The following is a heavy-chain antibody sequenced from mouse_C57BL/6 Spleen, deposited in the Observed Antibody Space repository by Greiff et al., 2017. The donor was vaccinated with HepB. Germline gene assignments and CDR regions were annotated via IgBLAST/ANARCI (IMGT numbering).Heavy chain of an antibody. J-gene: IGHJ2*01. V-gene: IGHV1-61*01. Sequence: QVQLQQPGAELVRPGSSVKLSCKASGYTFTSYWMDWVKQRPGQGLEWIGNIYPSDSETHYNQKFKDKATFTVDKSSSTAYMQLSSLTSEDSAVYYCARRDYYCGSSSYYFEYWGQGTTLTVA. CDR3: ARRDYYCGSSSYYFEY. CDR1: GYTFTSYW. CDR2: IYPSDSET. D-gene: IGHD1-1*01.